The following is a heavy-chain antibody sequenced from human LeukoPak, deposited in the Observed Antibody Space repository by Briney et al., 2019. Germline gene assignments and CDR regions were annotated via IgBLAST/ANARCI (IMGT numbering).Heavy chain of an antibody. Sequence: ASVKVSCKASGYTFTSYYMHWVRQAPGQGLEWMGIINPSGGSTNYAQKFQGRVTMTRDTSTSTVYMELSSLRSEDTAVYYCARDPGDGFDAFDIWGQGTMVTVSS. V-gene: IGHV1-46*01. CDR2: INPSGGST. CDR1: GYTFTSYY. J-gene: IGHJ3*02. D-gene: IGHD5-24*01. CDR3: ARDPGDGFDAFDI.